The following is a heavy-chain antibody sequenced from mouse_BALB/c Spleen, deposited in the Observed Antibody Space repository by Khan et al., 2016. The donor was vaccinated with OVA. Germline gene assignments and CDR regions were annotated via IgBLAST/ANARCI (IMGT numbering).Heavy chain of an antibody. J-gene: IGHJ4*01. CDR3: GRCEQVCYGRMADAMDY. Sequence: QVQLQQSGAELAKPGASVKMSCKASGYTFTSYWMHWVKQRPGQGLEWIGYINPSTAYSEYNQKFKDKATLTADKSSSTASMQLSSLTSEDSAVYYGGRCEQVCYGRMADAMDYWGQGNSVTVS. V-gene: IGHV1-7*01. CDR2: INPSTAYS. D-gene: IGHD2-10*02. CDR1: GYTFTSYW.